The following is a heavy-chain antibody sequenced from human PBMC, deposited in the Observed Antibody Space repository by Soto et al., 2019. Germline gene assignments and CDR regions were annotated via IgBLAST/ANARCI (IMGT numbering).Heavy chain of an antibody. J-gene: IGHJ5*02. Sequence: PSETLSLTCTVSGGSISSGGYYWSWPRQHPGKGLEWIGHSYDSGSTYYNPSLKSRVTLSEDTSKNQFSLKLSSVTAADTAVYYCALARGAAWRQWCMPRCGWFDPWGQGTLVTVSS. CDR2: SYDSGST. CDR3: ALARGAAWRQWCMPRCGWFDP. V-gene: IGHV4-31*03. D-gene: IGHD2-8*01. CDR1: GGSISSGGYY.